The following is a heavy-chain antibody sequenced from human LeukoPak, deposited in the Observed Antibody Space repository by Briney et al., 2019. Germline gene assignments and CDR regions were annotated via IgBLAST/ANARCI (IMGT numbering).Heavy chain of an antibody. J-gene: IGHJ4*02. CDR2: IYYSGST. D-gene: IGHD4-17*01. CDR3: ARVFYGDCKSVFVFDY. CDR1: GGSISSSSYY. V-gene: IGHV4-39*07. Sequence: SETLSLTCTVSGGSISSSSYYWGWIRQPPGKGLEWIGSIYYSGSTYYNPSLKSRVTISVDTSKNQFSLKLSSVTAADTAVYYCARVFYGDCKSVFVFDYWGQGTLVTVSS.